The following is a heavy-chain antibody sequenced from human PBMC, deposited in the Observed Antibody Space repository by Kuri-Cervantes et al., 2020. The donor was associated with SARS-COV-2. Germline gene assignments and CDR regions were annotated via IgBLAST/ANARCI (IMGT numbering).Heavy chain of an antibody. CDR2: ISSNGGSA. CDR1: GFTFSRYG. J-gene: IGHJ3*02. V-gene: IGHV3-64*02. Sequence: GESLKISCAASGFTFSRYGMHWVRQAPGKGLEYVSAISSNGGSAYYADSVKGRFTVSRDNSKNTLYLQMGSLRAEDMAVYYCARAAEDIVVVPAASPGDFDIWGQGTMVTVSS. D-gene: IGHD2-2*01. CDR3: ARAAEDIVVVPAASPGDFDI.